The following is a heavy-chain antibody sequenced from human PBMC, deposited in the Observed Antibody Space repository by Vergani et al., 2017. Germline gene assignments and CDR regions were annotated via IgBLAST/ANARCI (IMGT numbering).Heavy chain of an antibody. J-gene: IGHJ6*02. CDR2: IFSNDEK. V-gene: IGHV2-26*01. D-gene: IGHD3-10*01. CDR3: ARAYYGSGSXLPPYYYYYYGMDV. CDR1: GFSLSNARMG. Sequence: QVTLKESGPVLVKPTESLTLTCTVSGFSLSNARMGVIWLRQPPGKALVWLAHIFSNDEKSYSTSLKSRITISNDTSKSQVVLTMTNMDPVDTATYYCARAYYGSGSXLPPYYYYYYGMDVWGQGTTVTVSS.